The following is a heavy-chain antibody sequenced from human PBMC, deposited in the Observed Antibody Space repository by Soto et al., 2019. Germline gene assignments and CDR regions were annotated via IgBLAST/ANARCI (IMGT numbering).Heavy chain of an antibody. CDR3: ARQRVAASGGYYYYGMDV. CDR2: IYPGDSDT. Sequence: PGESLKISCKGSGYSFTSYWIGWVRQMPGKGLEWMGIIYPGDSDTRYSPSFQGQVTISADKSISTAYLQWNSLKASDTAMYYCARQRVAASGGYYYYGMDVCGQGTTVTVSS. D-gene: IGHD6-13*01. CDR1: GYSFTSYW. J-gene: IGHJ6*02. V-gene: IGHV5-51*01.